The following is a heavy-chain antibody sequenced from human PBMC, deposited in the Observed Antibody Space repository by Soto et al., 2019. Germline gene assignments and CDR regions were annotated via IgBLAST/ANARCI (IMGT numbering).Heavy chain of an antibody. V-gene: IGHV3-11*01. CDR2: ISSSGSTK. CDR3: ARYCSDGSCSDY. D-gene: IGHD2-15*01. CDR1: GFTFIDYD. Sequence: GGSLRLSCASSGFTFIDYDMTWIRQAPGKGLEWVSHISSSGSTKYYADSVKGRFTISRDNAKNSLYLQMNSLRADDTAVYYCARYCSDGSCSDYWGQGTLVTVSS. J-gene: IGHJ4*02.